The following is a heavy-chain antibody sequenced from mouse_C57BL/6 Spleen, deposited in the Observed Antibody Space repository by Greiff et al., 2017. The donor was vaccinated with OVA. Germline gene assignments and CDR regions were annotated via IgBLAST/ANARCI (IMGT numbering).Heavy chain of an antibody. Sequence: EVQLQESGGGLVQPKGSLKLSCAASGFSFNTYAMNWVRQAPGKGLEWVARIRSKSNNYATYYADSVKDRFTISRDDSESMLYLQMNNLKTEDTAMYYCVRRSNYAMDYWGQGTSVTVSS. J-gene: IGHJ4*01. CDR2: IRSKSNNYAT. CDR3: VRRSNYAMDY. V-gene: IGHV10-1*01. D-gene: IGHD5-1*01. CDR1: GFSFNTYA.